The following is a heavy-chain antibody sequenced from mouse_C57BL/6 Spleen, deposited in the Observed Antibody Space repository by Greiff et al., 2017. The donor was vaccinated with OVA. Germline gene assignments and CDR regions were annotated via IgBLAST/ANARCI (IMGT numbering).Heavy chain of an antibody. CDR3: ARGDYDVWFAD. V-gene: IGHV1-76*01. J-gene: IGHJ3*01. CDR1: GYTFTDYY. CDR2: IYPGSGNT. D-gene: IGHD2-4*01. Sequence: VQLQQSGAELVRPGASVKLSCKASGYTFTDYYINWVKQRPGQGLEWIARIYPGSGNTYYNEKFKGKATLTAEKSSSTAYMQLSSLTSEDSAVYVCARGDYDVWFADWGQGTLVTVSA.